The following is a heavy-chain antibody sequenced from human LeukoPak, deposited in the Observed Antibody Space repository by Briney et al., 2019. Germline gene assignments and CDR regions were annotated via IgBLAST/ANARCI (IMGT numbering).Heavy chain of an antibody. CDR1: GFTFSSYS. D-gene: IGHD5-24*01. CDR2: ISSSSSYI. J-gene: IGHJ4*02. V-gene: IGHV3-21*01. CDR3: ARSAGDGYNHFDY. Sequence: GGSLRLSCAASGFTFSSYSMNWVRQAPGKGLEWVSSISSSSSYIYYADSVKGRFTISRDNAKNSLYLQMNSLRAEDTAVYYCARSAGDGYNHFDYWGQGTLVTASS.